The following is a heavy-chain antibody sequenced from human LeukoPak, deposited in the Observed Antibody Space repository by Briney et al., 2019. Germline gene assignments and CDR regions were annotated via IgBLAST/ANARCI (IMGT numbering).Heavy chain of an antibody. V-gene: IGHV1-46*01. CDR1: GYTFTYRY. CDR2: INPSGGST. D-gene: IGHD2-2*01. Sequence: ASVKVSCKASGYTFTYRYLHWVRQAPGQGLEWMGIINPSGGSTSYAQKFQGRVTMTRDTSTSTVYMELSSLRSEDTAVYYCARGSAVVAVPAAPDYWGQGTLVTVSS. J-gene: IGHJ4*02. CDR3: ARGSAVVAVPAAPDY.